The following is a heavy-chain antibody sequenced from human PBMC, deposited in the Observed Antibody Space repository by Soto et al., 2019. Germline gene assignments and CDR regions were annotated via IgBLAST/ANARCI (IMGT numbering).Heavy chain of an antibody. V-gene: IGHV1-18*01. Sequence: QVHLVQSGAEVKKPGASVKVSCKASGYTFTSYGITWVRQAPGQGLEWMGWISAHNGNTDYAQKLQGRVIVTRDTPTSTAYMELRSLRSDDTAVYDCARGRYGDYWGQVALVTVSS. CDR3: ARGRYGDY. CDR1: GYTFTSYG. CDR2: ISAHNGNT. J-gene: IGHJ4*02. D-gene: IGHD1-1*01.